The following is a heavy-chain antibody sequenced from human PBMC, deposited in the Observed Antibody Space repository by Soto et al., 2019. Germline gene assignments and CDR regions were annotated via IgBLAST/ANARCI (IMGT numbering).Heavy chain of an antibody. D-gene: IGHD2-2*02. Sequence: QVQLVESGGGVVQPGRSLRLSCAASGFTFSSYAMHGVRQAPGKGLEWVAVISYDGSNKYYADSVKGRFTISRDNSKNTLYLQMNSRRAEDTAVYYCARVYCSSTSCYKYGMDVWGQGTTVTVSS. CDR3: ARVYCSSTSCYKYGMDV. CDR1: GFTFSSYA. CDR2: ISYDGSNK. J-gene: IGHJ6*02. V-gene: IGHV3-30-3*01.